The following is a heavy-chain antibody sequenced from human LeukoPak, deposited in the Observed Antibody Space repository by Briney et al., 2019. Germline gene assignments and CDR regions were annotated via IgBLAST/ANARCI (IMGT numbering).Heavy chain of an antibody. V-gene: IGHV1-46*01. Sequence: ASVKVSCKASGYTFTDYYVHWVRQAPGQGLEWMGIINPSGGSTSYAQKFQGRVTMTRDTSTSTVYMELSSLRSEDTAVYYCARASPKGYWFDPWGQGTLVTVSS. CDR2: INPSGGST. J-gene: IGHJ5*02. CDR3: ARASPKGYWFDP. CDR1: GYTFTDYY.